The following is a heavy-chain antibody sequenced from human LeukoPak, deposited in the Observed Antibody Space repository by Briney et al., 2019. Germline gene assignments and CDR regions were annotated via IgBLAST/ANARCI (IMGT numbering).Heavy chain of an antibody. J-gene: IGHJ4*02. CDR3: ATGRGDAKGSRTGDGGCREFDY. D-gene: IGHD2-8*02. V-gene: IGHV3-30*03. Sequence: GGSLRLSCAASGFTFSSYDMHWVRQAPGKGLEWVAVISFGGSNKYYADSVKGRFTISRDNSKNTLYLQMNTLRAEDTAVFFCATGRGDAKGSRTGDGGCREFDYWGQGTLVTVSS. CDR2: ISFGGSNK. CDR1: GFTFSSYD.